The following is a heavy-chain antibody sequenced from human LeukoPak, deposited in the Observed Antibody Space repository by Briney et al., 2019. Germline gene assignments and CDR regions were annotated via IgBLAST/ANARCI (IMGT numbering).Heavy chain of an antibody. J-gene: IGHJ3*02. Sequence: SVKVSCKASGGTFSSYAISWVRQAPGQGLEWMGRIIPILGIANYAQKFQGRVTITADKSTSAAYMELSSLRSEDTAVYYCAREYYYDSPHAFDIWGQGTMVTVSS. CDR1: GGTFSSYA. CDR3: AREYYYDSPHAFDI. V-gene: IGHV1-69*04. CDR2: IIPILGIA. D-gene: IGHD3-22*01.